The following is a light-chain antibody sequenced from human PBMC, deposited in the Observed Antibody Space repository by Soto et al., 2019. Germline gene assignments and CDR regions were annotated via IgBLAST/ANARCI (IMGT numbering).Light chain of an antibody. V-gene: IGKV3-15*01. CDR3: QSRSSWPPVLT. CDR2: GAF. J-gene: IGKJ4*01. Sequence: EIVMTQSPVTLSVSPGERATLSCRASQSVSSNLAWYQQKPGQAPSLLIYGAFTRATGIPARFSGTGSGTEFTLTISSLQSEDFALYYCQSRSSWPPVLTFGGGTKVEIK. CDR1: QSVSSN.